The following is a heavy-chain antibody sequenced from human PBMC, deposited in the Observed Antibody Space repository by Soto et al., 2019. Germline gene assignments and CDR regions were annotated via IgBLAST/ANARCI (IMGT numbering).Heavy chain of an antibody. CDR3: AKFNGGNSAHTYTIDP. CDR2: ISSSGGST. J-gene: IGHJ5*02. V-gene: IGHV3-23*01. CDR1: GFTFSTYA. D-gene: IGHD2-21*02. Sequence: GGSLRLSCAASGFTFSTYAMSWVRQAPGKGLEWVSTISSSGGSTHYADSVKGRFTISRDNSKNTLYLQMNSLRAEDTAVYYCAKFNGGNSAHTYTIDPWGQGTLVTVSS.